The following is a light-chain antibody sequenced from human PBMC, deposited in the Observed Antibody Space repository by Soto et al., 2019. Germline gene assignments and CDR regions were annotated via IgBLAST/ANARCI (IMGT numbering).Light chain of an antibody. V-gene: IGLV1-44*01. CDR1: TSNIGRND. Sequence: QAVVTQPPSASGTPGQRVSISCSGSTSNIGRNDVNWYQQLPGTAPKLLIYGHNQRPSGVPERFSGSKSGTSASLAISGLQSEDEADYYCTSFTTSRSLVVFGGGTKVTVL. J-gene: IGLJ2*01. CDR3: TSFTTSRSLVV. CDR2: GHN.